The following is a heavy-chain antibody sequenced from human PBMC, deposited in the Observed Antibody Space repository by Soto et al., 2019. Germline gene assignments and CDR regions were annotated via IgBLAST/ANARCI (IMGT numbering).Heavy chain of an antibody. V-gene: IGHV3-30-3*01. CDR2: ISYDGSNK. Sequence: GGSLRLSCAASGFTFSSYAMHWVRQAPGKGLEWVAVISYDGSNKYYADSVKGRFTISRDNSKNTLYLQMNSLRAEDTAVYYCARERGWGKQWPRADRGAFDIWGQGTMVTVSS. D-gene: IGHD6-19*01. J-gene: IGHJ3*02. CDR1: GFTFSSYA. CDR3: ARERGWGKQWPRADRGAFDI.